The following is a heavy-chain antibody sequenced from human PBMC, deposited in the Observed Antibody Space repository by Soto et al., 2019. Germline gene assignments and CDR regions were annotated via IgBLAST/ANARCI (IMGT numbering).Heavy chain of an antibody. D-gene: IGHD1-20*01. Sequence: EVQLVESGGGLVQPGGSLRLSCEASGFTFSRDEMNWVRQAPGKGLEWIAYIQNHGYSTHYADSVKGRFTISRDNAKNTLYLQMSSLTAEDTAIYYCARGYDAGCHFGYWGQGVVVTFSS. CDR2: IQNHGYST. CDR3: ARGYDAGCHFGY. CDR1: GFTFSRDE. J-gene: IGHJ4*02. V-gene: IGHV3-48*03.